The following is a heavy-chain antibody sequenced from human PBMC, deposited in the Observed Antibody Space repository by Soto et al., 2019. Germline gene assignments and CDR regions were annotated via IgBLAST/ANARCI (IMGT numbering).Heavy chain of an antibody. CDR1: GGSISSGGYS. CDR3: ARGVTTVTTIDY. Sequence: QLQLQESGSGLVKPSQTLSLTCAVSGGSISSGGYSWSWIRQPPGKGLEWIGYLYHSGSTYYNPSLKIGVTTSEDRSKNQFSLKLSSVTAADTAVYYCARGVTTVTTIDYWGQGTLVTVSS. CDR2: LYHSGST. J-gene: IGHJ4*02. D-gene: IGHD4-17*01. V-gene: IGHV4-30-2*01.